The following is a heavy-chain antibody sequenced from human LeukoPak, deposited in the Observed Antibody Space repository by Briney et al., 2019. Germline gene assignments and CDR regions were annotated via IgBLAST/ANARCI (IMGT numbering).Heavy chain of an antibody. V-gene: IGHV1-69*04. CDR3: AREDFVVVPAAPPGGY. J-gene: IGHJ4*02. CDR2: IIPILGIA. Sequence: GASVKVSCKASGGTFSSYAISWVRQAPGQGLEWMGRIIPILGIANYAQKFQGRVTITADKSTSTAYMELSSLRSEDTAVYYCAREDFVVVPAAPPGGYWGQGTLVTVSS. CDR1: GGTFSSYA. D-gene: IGHD2-2*01.